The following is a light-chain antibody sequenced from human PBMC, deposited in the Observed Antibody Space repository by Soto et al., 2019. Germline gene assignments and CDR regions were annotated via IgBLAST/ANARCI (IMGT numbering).Light chain of an antibody. J-gene: IGKJ2*01. Sequence: DIQMTQSPSSLSASVGDRVTITCQASQDTSNYLNWYQQKPGKAPKLLIYDASNLETGVPSRFSGSGSGTDFTFTISSLQPEDIATYYCQQYDNLLRGTFGQGTKLEIK. CDR3: QQYDNLLRGT. V-gene: IGKV1-33*01. CDR2: DAS. CDR1: QDTSNY.